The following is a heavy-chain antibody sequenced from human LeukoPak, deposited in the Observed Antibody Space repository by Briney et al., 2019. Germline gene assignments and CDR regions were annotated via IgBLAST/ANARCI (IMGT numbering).Heavy chain of an antibody. Sequence: PSETLSLTCAVYGGSFSGYYWSWIRQPPGKGLEWIGEINHSGSTNYNPSLKSRVTISVDTSKNQFSLKLSSVTAADTAVYYCARQSIEYDYYGMDVWGQGTTVTVSS. CDR1: GGSFSGYY. J-gene: IGHJ6*02. CDR3: ARQSIEYDYYGMDV. D-gene: IGHD6-6*01. V-gene: IGHV4-34*01. CDR2: INHSGST.